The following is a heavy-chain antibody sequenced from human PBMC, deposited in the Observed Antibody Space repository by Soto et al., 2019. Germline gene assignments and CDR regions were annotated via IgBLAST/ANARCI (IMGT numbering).Heavy chain of an antibody. V-gene: IGHV1-69*13. CDR3: ARGVVRTGVTAIPWWFDP. CDR1: GGTFSSYA. D-gene: IGHD2-21*02. J-gene: IGHJ5*02. Sequence: SVKVSCKASGGTFSSYAISWVRQAPGQGLEWMGGIIPIFGTANYAQKFQGRVTITADESTSTAYMELSSLRSEDTAVYYCARGVVRTGVTAIPWWFDPWGQGTLVTVSS. CDR2: IIPIFGTA.